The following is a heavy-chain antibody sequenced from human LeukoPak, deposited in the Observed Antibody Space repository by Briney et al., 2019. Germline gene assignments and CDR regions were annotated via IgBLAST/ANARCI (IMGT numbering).Heavy chain of an antibody. CDR1: GFTFSSNW. CDR3: VRDLGGRSGH. D-gene: IGHD1-26*01. Sequence: GGFLRLSCAASGFTFSSNWMHWVRQAPGKGLVWVSRIKDGSTTNYADSVKGRSTIFRDNAKNTLYLQMNSLRAEDTAVYYCVRDLGGRSGHWGQGTLVTVSS. CDR2: IKDGSTT. J-gene: IGHJ4*02. V-gene: IGHV3-74*01.